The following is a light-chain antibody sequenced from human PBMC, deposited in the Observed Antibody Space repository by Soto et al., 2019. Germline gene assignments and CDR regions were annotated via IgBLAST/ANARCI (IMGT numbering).Light chain of an antibody. CDR2: GAS. CDR1: QSVSSSY. Sequence: EIVLTQSPGTLSLSPGERATLSCRASQSVSSSYLAWCQQKPGQAPRLLIYGASSRATGIPDRFSGSGSGTDFTLTISRLEPEEFAVYYCQQYVSSPPITFGQGTRLEIK. V-gene: IGKV3-20*01. J-gene: IGKJ5*01. CDR3: QQYVSSPPIT.